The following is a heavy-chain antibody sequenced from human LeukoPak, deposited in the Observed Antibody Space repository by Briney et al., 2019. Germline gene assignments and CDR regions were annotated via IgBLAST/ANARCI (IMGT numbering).Heavy chain of an antibody. V-gene: IGHV3-23*01. CDR3: ARGGVGCFDY. J-gene: IGHJ4*02. D-gene: IGHD6-19*01. CDR1: GFTLSSYE. Sequence: PGGSLRLSCAASGFTLSSYEMNWVRLAPGKGLDWVSSISGSGGSTYYADSVKGRFTISRDNSKNTLYLQMNSLRAEDTAVYYCARGGVGCFDYWGQGTLVTVSS. CDR2: ISGSGGST.